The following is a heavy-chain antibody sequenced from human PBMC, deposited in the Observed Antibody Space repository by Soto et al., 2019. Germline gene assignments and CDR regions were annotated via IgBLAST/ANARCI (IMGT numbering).Heavy chain of an antibody. Sequence: PSATLSLTCTVSGGSISSGDYYWSWIRQPPGKGLEWIGYISNSGTYYNPSLRSRLTMSVGTSKNQFSLTLSSVTAADTAVYYCARATDYNDYVGYYFDYWGQGTLVTVYS. CDR1: GGSISSGDYY. CDR3: ARATDYNDYVGYYFDY. CDR2: ISNSGT. V-gene: IGHV4-30-4*01. D-gene: IGHD4-17*01. J-gene: IGHJ4*02.